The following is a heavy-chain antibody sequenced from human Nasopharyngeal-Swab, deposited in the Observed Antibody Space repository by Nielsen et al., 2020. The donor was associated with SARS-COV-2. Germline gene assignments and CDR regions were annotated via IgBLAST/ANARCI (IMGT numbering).Heavy chain of an antibody. V-gene: IGHV4-61*01. J-gene: IGHJ2*01. CDR1: GYSISSGYY. CDR3: ARGFDL. Sequence: SETLSLTCTVSGYSISSGYYWSWIRQPPGKGLEWIGYIYYSGSTNYNPSLKSRVTISVDTSKNQFSLKLSSVTAADTAVYYCARGFDLWGRGTLVTVSS. CDR2: IYYSGST.